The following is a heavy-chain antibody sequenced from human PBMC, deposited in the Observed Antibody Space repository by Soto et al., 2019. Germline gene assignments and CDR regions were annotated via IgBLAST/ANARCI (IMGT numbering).Heavy chain of an antibody. CDR1: GFTFSSYV. CDR2: ISYDGSNK. J-gene: IGHJ4*02. CDR3: AILSN. D-gene: IGHD6-6*01. Sequence: GGSLRLSCAASGFTFSSYVMHWVRQAPGKGLEWVAVISYDGSNKYYADSVKGRFTISRDNSKNTLYLQMNSLRAEDTAVYYCAILSNWGQGTLVTVSS. V-gene: IGHV3-30-3*01.